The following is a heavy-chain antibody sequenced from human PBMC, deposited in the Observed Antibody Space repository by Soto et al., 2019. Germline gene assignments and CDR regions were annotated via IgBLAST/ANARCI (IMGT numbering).Heavy chain of an antibody. J-gene: IGHJ1*01. CDR2: ISGSGDST. Sequence: GSLRLSCAASGFTFSSYAMSWVRQAPGKGLEWVSGISGSGDSTYYADSVKGRFTISRDNSKNTLYLQMNSPRAEDTAVYYCAKGVPGIAVAGTGYFQHWGQGT. D-gene: IGHD6-19*01. CDR1: GFTFSSYA. CDR3: AKGVPGIAVAGTGYFQH. V-gene: IGHV3-23*01.